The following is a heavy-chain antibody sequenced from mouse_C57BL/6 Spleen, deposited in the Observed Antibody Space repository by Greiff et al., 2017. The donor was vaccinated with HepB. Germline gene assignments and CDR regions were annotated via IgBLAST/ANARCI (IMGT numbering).Heavy chain of an antibody. CDR3: TRGTNYYSNFFDY. CDR1: GFTFSSYA. J-gene: IGHJ2*01. Sequence: EVKLMESGEGLVKPGGSLKLSCAASGFTFSSYAMSWVRQTPEKRLEWVAYISSGGDYIYYADTVKGRFTISRDNARNTLYLQMSSLKSEDTAMYYCTRGTNYYSNFFDYWVQGTTLTVSS. CDR2: ISSGGDYI. D-gene: IGHD2-5*01. V-gene: IGHV5-9-1*02.